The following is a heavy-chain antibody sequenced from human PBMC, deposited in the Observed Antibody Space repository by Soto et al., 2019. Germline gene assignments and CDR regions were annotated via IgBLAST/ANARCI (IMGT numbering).Heavy chain of an antibody. J-gene: IGHJ6*03. V-gene: IGHV3-33*01. CDR2: IWYDGSNK. D-gene: IGHD2-8*01. CDR3: ARDGLMVYAIPETYYYYYYMDV. Sequence: GGSLRLSCAASGFTFSSYGMHWVRQAPGKGLEWVAVIWYDGSNKYYADSVKGRFTISRENSKNTLYLQMNSLRAEATAVYYCARDGLMVYAIPETYYYYYYMDVWGKGTTVTVSS. CDR1: GFTFSSYG.